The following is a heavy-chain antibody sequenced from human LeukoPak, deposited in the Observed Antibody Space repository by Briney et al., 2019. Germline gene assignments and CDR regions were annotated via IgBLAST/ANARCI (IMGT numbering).Heavy chain of an antibody. CDR2: IYYTGST. D-gene: IGHD1-26*01. J-gene: IGHJ4*02. V-gene: IGHV4-39*01. CDR1: NGSISSNTYY. CDR3: ARHGSRWRGGLVGAFDY. Sequence: KPSETLSLTCIVSNGSISSNTYYWGWIRQPPGQGLEWIGTIYYTGSTYNNPSLKSRVTISGDTSKNQFSLKLSSVTAADTAVYYCARHGSRWRGGLVGAFDYWGQGTLVTVSS.